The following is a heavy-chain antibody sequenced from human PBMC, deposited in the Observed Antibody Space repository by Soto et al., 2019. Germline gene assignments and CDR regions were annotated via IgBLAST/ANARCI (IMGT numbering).Heavy chain of an antibody. CDR1: GYTFTSYD. V-gene: IGHV1-8*01. D-gene: IGHD3-3*01. CDR3: ARASRRITIFGVAHYYYGMDV. J-gene: IGHJ6*02. Sequence: ASVKVSCKASGYTFTSYDINWVRQATGQGLEWMGWMNPNSGNTGYAQKFQGRVTMTRNTSISTAYMELSSLRSEDRAVYYCARASRRITIFGVAHYYYGMDVWGQGTTVTVSS. CDR2: MNPNSGNT.